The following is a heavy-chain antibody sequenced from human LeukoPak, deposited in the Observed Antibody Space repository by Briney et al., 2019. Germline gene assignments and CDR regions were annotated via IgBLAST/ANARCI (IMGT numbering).Heavy chain of an antibody. Sequence: ASVKVSCKASGYTFTGYYMHWVRLAPGQGLEWMGWINPNSGGTNYAQKFQGRVTMTRDTSITTAYMDLSSLRSDDAAVYYCAVLMRAGALFDHWGQGTLVTVSS. J-gene: IGHJ5*02. D-gene: IGHD6-19*01. CDR3: AVLMRAGALFDH. CDR2: INPNSGGT. V-gene: IGHV1-2*02. CDR1: GYTFTGYY.